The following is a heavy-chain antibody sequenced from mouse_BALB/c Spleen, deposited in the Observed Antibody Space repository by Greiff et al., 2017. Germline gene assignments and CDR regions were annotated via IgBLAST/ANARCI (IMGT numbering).Heavy chain of an antibody. Sequence: VKLMESGAELARPGASVKLSCKASGYTFTSYWMQWVKQRPGQGLEWIGAIYPGDGDTRYTQKFKGKATLTADKSSSTAYMQLSSLASEDSAVYYCARYDGYYGLAWFAYWGQGTLVTVSA. CDR2: IYPGDGDT. V-gene: IGHV1-87*01. CDR1: GYTFTSYW. J-gene: IGHJ3*01. D-gene: IGHD2-3*01. CDR3: ARYDGYYGLAWFAY.